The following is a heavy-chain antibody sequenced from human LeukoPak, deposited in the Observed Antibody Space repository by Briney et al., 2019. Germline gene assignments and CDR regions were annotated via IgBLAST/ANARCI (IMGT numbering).Heavy chain of an antibody. CDR3: ARDNSGWRVDN. V-gene: IGHV4-4*07. CDR1: AGSLSSYY. Sequence: SQTLFLTCTVSAGSLSSYYWSWIRQPAGKGLEWIWRIYTSGTTTSNTSLKSRVTMLVDTSKNQFSLKLSSVTAADTAVYYCARDNSGWRVDNWGQGTLVTVSS. D-gene: IGHD6-19*01. J-gene: IGHJ4*02. CDR2: IYTSGTT.